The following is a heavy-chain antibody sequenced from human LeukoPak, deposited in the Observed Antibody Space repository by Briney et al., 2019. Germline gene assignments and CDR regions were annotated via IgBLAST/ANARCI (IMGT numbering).Heavy chain of an antibody. CDR1: GYTFTGYY. D-gene: IGHD3-22*01. CDR3: ARVYYYDSSGYRVYYLDY. CDR2: INPNSGVT. Sequence: ASVKVSCKAAGYTFTGYYMHCVRQAPVHGLEWMGWINPNSGVTNYAQKFQGRVTMTRDTSISRAYMELSRLRSDDTAVYYCARVYYYDSSGYRVYYLDYWGQGTLVTVSS. V-gene: IGHV1-2*02. J-gene: IGHJ4*02.